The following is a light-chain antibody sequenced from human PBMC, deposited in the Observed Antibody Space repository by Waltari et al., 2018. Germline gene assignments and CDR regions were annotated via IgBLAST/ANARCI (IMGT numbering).Light chain of an antibody. CDR3: AAWDDSLNGLV. J-gene: IGLJ2*01. CDR1: RSNIGTNP. Sequence: QSVLTQPPSASGTPGQRVTISCSGSRSNIGTNPVNWYQQFQGTAPKLLIYTNNERPSGVPDRFAGSRSGTSASLAISGLQSEDEADYYCAAWDDSLNGLVFGGGTKLTVL. CDR2: TNN. V-gene: IGLV1-44*01.